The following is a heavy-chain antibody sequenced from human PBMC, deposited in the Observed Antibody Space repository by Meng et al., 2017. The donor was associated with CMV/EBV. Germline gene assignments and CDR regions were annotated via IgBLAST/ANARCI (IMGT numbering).Heavy chain of an antibody. V-gene: IGHV3-21*01. CDR3: ARRRSSTSSGCLDY. CDR1: GFTFSSYS. J-gene: IGHJ4*02. Sequence: GESLKISCAASGFTFSSYSMNWVRQAPGKGLEWVPSISSSSSYIYYADSVKGRFTISRDNAKNSLYLQMNSLRAEDTAVYYCARRRSSTSSGCLDYWGQGTLVTVSS. D-gene: IGHD2-2*01. CDR2: ISSSSSYI.